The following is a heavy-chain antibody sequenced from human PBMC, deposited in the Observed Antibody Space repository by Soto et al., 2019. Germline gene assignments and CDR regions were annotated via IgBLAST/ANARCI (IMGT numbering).Heavy chain of an antibody. CDR2: IYYSGST. V-gene: IGHV4-39*01. CDR1: GGSISSSSYY. J-gene: IGHJ2*01. Sequence: SETLSLTCTVSGGSISSSSYYWGWIRQPPGKGLEWIGSIYYSGSTYYNPSLKSRVTISVDTSKNQFSLKLSSVTAADTAVYYCASWVCGDLFYWYFDLWGRGTLVTVSS. CDR3: ASWVCGDLFYWYFDL. D-gene: IGHD4-17*01.